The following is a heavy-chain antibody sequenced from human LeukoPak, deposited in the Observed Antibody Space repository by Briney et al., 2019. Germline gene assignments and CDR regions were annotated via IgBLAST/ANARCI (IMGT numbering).Heavy chain of an antibody. D-gene: IGHD3-10*01. J-gene: IGHJ4*02. Sequence: GGSLRLSCAASGFTFSSYSMNWVRQAPGKGLEWVSSISSSSSYIYYADSVKGRFTISRDNAKNSPYLQMNSLRAEDTAVYYCARQRFGQYFDYWGQGTLVTVSS. V-gene: IGHV3-21*04. CDR1: GFTFSSYS. CDR2: ISSSSSYI. CDR3: ARQRFGQYFDY.